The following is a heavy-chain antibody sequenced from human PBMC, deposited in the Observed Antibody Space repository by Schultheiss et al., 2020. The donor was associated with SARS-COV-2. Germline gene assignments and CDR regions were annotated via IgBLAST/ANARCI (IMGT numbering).Heavy chain of an antibody. J-gene: IGHJ4*02. CDR3: ARGAEPGLGY. V-gene: IGHV1-2*02. CDR1: GGTFSSYA. Sequence: ASVKVSCKASGGTFSSYAISWVRQAPGQGLEWMGWINPNSGGTNYAQKFQGRVTMTRDTSISTAYMELRRLRSDDTAVYYCARGAEPGLGYWGQGTLVTVSS. D-gene: IGHD1-14*01. CDR2: INPNSGGT.